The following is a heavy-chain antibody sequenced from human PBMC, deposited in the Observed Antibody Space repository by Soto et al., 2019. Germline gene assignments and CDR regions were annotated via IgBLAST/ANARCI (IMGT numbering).Heavy chain of an antibody. Sequence: EVQLVESGGGVVQPGGSLRLSCAAAGFTFRRSWMACVRQAPGKGLEWLANIQEDGGVRNHVDSVKGRFSISRDNAKNSLYLQMNSLRAEDTAVYYCARDLAKGRHYVWCIGTAVTVYS. V-gene: IGHV3-7*01. J-gene: IGHJ6*03. CDR2: IQEDGGVR. D-gene: IGHD6-25*01. CDR1: GFTFRRSW. CDR3: ARDLAKGRHYV.